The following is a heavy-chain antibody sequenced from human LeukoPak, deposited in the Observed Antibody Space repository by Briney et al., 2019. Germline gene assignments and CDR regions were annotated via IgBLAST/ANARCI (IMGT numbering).Heavy chain of an antibody. Sequence: GGSLRLSCAASGFTFSSYSMNWVRQAPGKGLEWVSSISSSSSYIYYADSVKGRFTISRDNAKNSLYLQMNSLRAGDTAVYYCVVAFYYGSGTFDYWGQGTLVTVSS. J-gene: IGHJ4*02. CDR1: GFTFSSYS. D-gene: IGHD3-10*01. V-gene: IGHV3-21*01. CDR3: VVAFYYGSGTFDY. CDR2: ISSSSSYI.